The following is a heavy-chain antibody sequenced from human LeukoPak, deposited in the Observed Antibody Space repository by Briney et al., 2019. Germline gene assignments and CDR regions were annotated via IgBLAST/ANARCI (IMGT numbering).Heavy chain of an antibody. V-gene: IGHV3-23*01. CDR3: ARDQEGFDY. CDR1: GFTFTGYA. Sequence: GGSLRLSCAASGFTFTGYAMSWVRQAPGKGLEWVSAISGSGHSTDYADSVKGRFTISRDNSKNTLYLQMNSLRAEDTAVYYCARDQEGFDYWGQGTLVTVSS. CDR2: ISGSGHST. J-gene: IGHJ4*02.